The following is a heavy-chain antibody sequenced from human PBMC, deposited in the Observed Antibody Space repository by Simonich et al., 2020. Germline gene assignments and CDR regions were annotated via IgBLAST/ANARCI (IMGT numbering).Heavy chain of an antibody. V-gene: IGHV3-13*01. CDR2: IGTAGDN. D-gene: IGHD1-26*01. CDR1: GFTFSSYD. Sequence: EVQLVESGGGLVQPGGSLRLSCAASGFTFSSYDMHWARQAASKVLEGFSAIGTAGDNYYPGSVKGRFTISRENAKNSLYLQMNSLRAGDTAVYYCARGGYSGSYNWFDPWGQGTLVTVSS. CDR3: ARGGYSGSYNWFDP. J-gene: IGHJ5*02.